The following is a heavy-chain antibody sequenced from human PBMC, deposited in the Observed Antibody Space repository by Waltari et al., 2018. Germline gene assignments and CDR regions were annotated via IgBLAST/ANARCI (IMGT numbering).Heavy chain of an antibody. V-gene: IGHV4-34*01. J-gene: IGHJ6*02. D-gene: IGHD3-10*01. CDR2: INRDGSN. CDR3: ARVGDYHGSGRFGLDV. CDR1: DGSFSGYF. Sequence: QVQLQQWGAGLLKPSETLSLTCAVYDGSFSGYFWSWIRQSPGKGLEWIGQINRDGSNIYNPPLKCRVAMSVDTLKSQSSLRLTSVTAADAAVYYCARVGDYHGSGRFGLDVWGQGTRVTVSS.